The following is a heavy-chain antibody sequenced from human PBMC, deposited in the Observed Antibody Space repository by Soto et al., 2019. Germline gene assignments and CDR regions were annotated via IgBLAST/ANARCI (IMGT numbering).Heavy chain of an antibody. J-gene: IGHJ4*02. CDR2: INAYNGNT. Sequence: QVQLVQSGAEVKKPGASVKVSCKASGYTFTSYGISWVRQAPGQGLEWMGWINAYNGNTKYAQRLQGRVTMPTDASTSTAYMDLRSLRSDDTAVYYCARNQAMAQFDYWGQGTLFTVAS. CDR3: ARNQAMAQFDY. CDR1: GYTFTSYG. D-gene: IGHD5-18*01. V-gene: IGHV1-18*01.